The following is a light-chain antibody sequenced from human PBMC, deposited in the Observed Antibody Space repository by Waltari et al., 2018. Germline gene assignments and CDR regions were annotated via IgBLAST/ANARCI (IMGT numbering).Light chain of an antibody. Sequence: DIVLTQSPDTLSLSPGETVTLPCRASQTISSTYLAWYQQKPGQAPRLLIHSASRRATAIPDRFSGSGSGTDFTLTVSRLEPDDFAVYYCQLYGSSPLFTFGPGTKVEIK. CDR1: QTISSTY. V-gene: IGKV3-20*01. CDR3: QLYGSSPLFT. J-gene: IGKJ3*01. CDR2: SAS.